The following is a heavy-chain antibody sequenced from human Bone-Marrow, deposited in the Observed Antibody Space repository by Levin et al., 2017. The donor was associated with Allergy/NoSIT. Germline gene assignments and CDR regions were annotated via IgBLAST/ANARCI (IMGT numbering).Heavy chain of an antibody. J-gene: IGHJ6*01. CDR2: INPRSDGT. CDR1: GYTFTGYY. CDR3: AREGSDFWSGAGYHLYFWDV. V-gene: IGHV1-2*06. D-gene: IGHD3-3*01. Sequence: ASVKVSCKASGYTFTGYYMHWVRQAPGQGLEWMGRINPRSDGTNSAEKFQDRITMTRDTSISTAYLELSNLRSDDTAVYFCAREGSDFWSGAGYHLYFWDVWGEGTTVTVSS.